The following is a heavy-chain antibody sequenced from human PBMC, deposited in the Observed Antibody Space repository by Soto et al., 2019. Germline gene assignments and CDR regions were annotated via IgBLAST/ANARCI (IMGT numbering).Heavy chain of an antibody. CDR3: ARLLIEDMIVGVKEYYFAY. Sequence: GESLTISCKGSGYYFPSYWIGWVRQMPGKGLEWLGIFYPGDSDTRYSPSFQGQVTISADKSISTAYLQWRSLKASDTAMYYCARLLIEDMIVGVKEYYFAYWGQGPLVPVSS. D-gene: IGHD3-22*01. V-gene: IGHV5-51*01. CDR2: FYPGDSDT. J-gene: IGHJ4*02. CDR1: GYYFPSYW.